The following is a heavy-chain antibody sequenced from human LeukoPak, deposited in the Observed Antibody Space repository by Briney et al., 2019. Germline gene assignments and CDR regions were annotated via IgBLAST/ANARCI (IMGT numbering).Heavy chain of an antibody. CDR3: ARRVGGLLPDRFDY. CDR1: GGSISSGPYY. D-gene: IGHD1-26*01. CDR2: IYYSGRI. V-gene: IGHV4-39*01. Sequence: SETLSLTCTVSGGSISSGPYYWDWIRQPPGEGLEWIGTIYYSGRIYYNTFLKSRVTISVDTSKTQFSLNLNSVNAAATAVYYCARRVGGLLPDRFDYWGLGTLVTVSS. J-gene: IGHJ4*02.